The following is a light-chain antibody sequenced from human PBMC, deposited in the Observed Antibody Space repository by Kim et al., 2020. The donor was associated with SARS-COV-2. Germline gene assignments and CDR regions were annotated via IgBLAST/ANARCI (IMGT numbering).Light chain of an antibody. J-gene: IGKJ1*01. CDR2: AAS. Sequence: ASVGERVTITCRASQGIRNELGWYQQKPGKAPNRLIYAASSLQSGVPSRFSGSGSGTEFTLTISSLQPEDFATYYCLQHYDYPRTFGQGTKVDIK. CDR1: QGIRNE. CDR3: LQHYDYPRT. V-gene: IGKV1-17*01.